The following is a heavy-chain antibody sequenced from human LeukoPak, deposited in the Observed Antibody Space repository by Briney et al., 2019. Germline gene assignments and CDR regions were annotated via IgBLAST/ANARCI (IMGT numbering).Heavy chain of an antibody. CDR2: INPSGGST. V-gene: IGHV1-46*01. CDR3: ARDYGYSSGWPRRGFDP. CDR1: GYTFTSYY. Sequence: ASVKVSCRASGYTFTSYYMHWVRQAPGQGLEWMGIINPSGGSTSYAQKFQGRVTMTRDTSTSTVYMELSSLRSEDTAVYYCARDYGYSSGWPRRGFDPWGQGTLVTVSS. J-gene: IGHJ5*02. D-gene: IGHD6-19*01.